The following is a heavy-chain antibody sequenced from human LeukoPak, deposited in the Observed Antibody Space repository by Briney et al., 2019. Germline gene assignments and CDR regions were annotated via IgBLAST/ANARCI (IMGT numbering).Heavy chain of an antibody. CDR3: ARGFRNGPFDC. CDR1: GFTFSSHW. CDR2: INGDGSNT. Sequence: GGSLRLSCAASGFTFSSHWMHWVRQAPGKGLVWVSRINGDGSNTTYADSVKGRFTISRDNTKNTLYLQMNSLRVEDTALYYCARGFRNGPFDCWGQGTLVTVSS. V-gene: IGHV3-74*03. D-gene: IGHD2-8*01. J-gene: IGHJ4*02.